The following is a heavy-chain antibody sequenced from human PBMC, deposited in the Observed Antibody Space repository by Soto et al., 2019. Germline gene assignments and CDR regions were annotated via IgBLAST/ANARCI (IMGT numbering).Heavy chain of an antibody. CDR3: ARGAAWHDSDGMHV. J-gene: IGHJ6*02. Sequence: QVQLVQSGAEVKKPGASLKLSCKASGYTFANYPLHWVRRATGQSLVWMGWINSGNGDTKYSQRCQGRVTITRDTSASTAYMDLSSLTTADTAFYSCARGAAWHDSDGMHVWGQGTKVTVAS. V-gene: IGHV1-3*01. CDR1: GYTFANYP. D-gene: IGHD1-1*01. CDR2: INSGNGDT.